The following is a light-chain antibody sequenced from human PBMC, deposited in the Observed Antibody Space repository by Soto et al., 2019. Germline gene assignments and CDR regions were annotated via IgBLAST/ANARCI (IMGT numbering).Light chain of an antibody. CDR1: QSISSY. V-gene: IGKV1-39*01. CDR3: QQSYSSPPT. J-gene: IGKJ1*01. CDR2: ATS. Sequence: DIQMTQSPSSLSVSVGDRVTITCRASQSISSYLHWYHQESGKAPKLLIYATSILQSGVPSRFSGSRSGTDFPLTISSLQPEDFATYYCQQSYSSPPTFGQGTKVEI.